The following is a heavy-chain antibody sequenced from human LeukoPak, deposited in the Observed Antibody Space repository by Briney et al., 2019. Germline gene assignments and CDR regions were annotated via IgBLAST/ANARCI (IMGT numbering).Heavy chain of an antibody. CDR3: ARVRQQLVPAYFDY. D-gene: IGHD6-13*01. V-gene: IGHV4-34*01. CDR2: INHSGST. J-gene: IGHJ4*02. Sequence: PSETLCLTCAVYGGSFSGYYWSWIRQPPGKGLEWIWEINHSGSTNYNPSLKSRVTISVDTSKNQFSLKLSTVTAADTAVYYCARVRQQLVPAYFDYWGQGTLVTVSS. CDR1: GGSFSGYY.